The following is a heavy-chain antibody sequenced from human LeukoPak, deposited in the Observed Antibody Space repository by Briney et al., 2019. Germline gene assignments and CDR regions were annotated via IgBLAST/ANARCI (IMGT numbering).Heavy chain of an antibody. CDR1: GGSISSYY. V-gene: IGHV4-59*01. D-gene: IGHD3-10*01. J-gene: IGHJ6*02. CDR2: IYYSGST. CDR3: ARDQGARLWFGEFHGMDV. Sequence: SETLSLTCTVSGGSISSYYWSWIRQPPGKGLEWIGYIYYSGSTNYNPSLKSRVTISVDTSKNQFSLKLSSVTAADTAVYYCARDQGARLWFGEFHGMDVWGQGTTVTVSS.